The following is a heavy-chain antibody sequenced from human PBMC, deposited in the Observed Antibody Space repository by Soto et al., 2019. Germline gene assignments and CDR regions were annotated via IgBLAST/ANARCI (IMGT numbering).Heavy chain of an antibody. J-gene: IGHJ3*02. CDR1: GYTFTSYD. V-gene: IGHV1-8*01. CDR2: MNPNSGNT. CDR3: ARGALVVASTHDAFDI. Sequence: GASVKVSCKASGYTFTSYDINWVRQATGQGLEWMGWMNPNSGNTGYAQKFQGRVTMTRNTSISTAYMELSSLRSEDTAVYYCARGALVVASTHDAFDIWGQGTMVTVSS. D-gene: IGHD2-15*01.